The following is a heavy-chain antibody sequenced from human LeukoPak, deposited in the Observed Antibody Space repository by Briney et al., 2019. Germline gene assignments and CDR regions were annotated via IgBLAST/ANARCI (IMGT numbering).Heavy chain of an antibody. CDR2: ISGSGGST. V-gene: IGHV3-23*01. D-gene: IGHD1-26*01. CDR1: GFTFSSYA. Sequence: HPGGSLRLSCAAPGFTFSSYAMSWVRQAPGKGLEWVSAISGSGGSTYYADSVKGRFTISRDNSKNTLYLQMNSLRAEDTAVYYCAKVRSGSYPRYFDYWGQGTLVTVSS. J-gene: IGHJ4*02. CDR3: AKVRSGSYPRYFDY.